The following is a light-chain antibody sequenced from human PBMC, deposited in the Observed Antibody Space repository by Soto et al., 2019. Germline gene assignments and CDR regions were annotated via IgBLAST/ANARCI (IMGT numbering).Light chain of an antibody. CDR1: QSVFYSSNNKNY. CDR3: QQYYSTPYT. V-gene: IGKV4-1*01. Sequence: DIVMTQSPDSLSVSLGERATINCKSSQSVFYSSNNKNYLAWYQQKPGQPPKLLIYWASTRESGVPDRFSGSGSGTAFTLTISSLQAEDVAVYYCQQYYSTPYTFGQGTKLEIK. J-gene: IGKJ2*01. CDR2: WAS.